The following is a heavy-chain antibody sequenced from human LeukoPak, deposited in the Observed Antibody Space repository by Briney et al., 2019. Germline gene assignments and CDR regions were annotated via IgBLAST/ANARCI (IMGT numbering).Heavy chain of an antibody. CDR1: GFTFSNYA. Sequence: GGSLRLSCAASGFTFSNYAMHWVRQAPGKGLEWVAVIWYDESNDYYANSLKGRFTISRDNSKNTVYLQMNSLRAEDAAVYYCAREADCSGGNCYRGAFDIWGQGTMITVSS. CDR3: AREADCSGGNCYRGAFDI. CDR2: IWYDESND. J-gene: IGHJ3*02. V-gene: IGHV3-33*01. D-gene: IGHD2-15*01.